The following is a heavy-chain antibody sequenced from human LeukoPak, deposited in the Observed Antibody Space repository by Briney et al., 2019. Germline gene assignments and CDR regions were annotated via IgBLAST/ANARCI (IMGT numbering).Heavy chain of an antibody. CDR1: GGSFSGYY. Sequence: SETLSLTCAVYGGSFSGYYWSWIRQPPGKGLEWIGEINHSGRTNYNPSLKSRVTISVDTSKNQFSLKLSSVTAADTAVYYCARGQLYYDILTGYSHDAFDIWGQGTMVTVSS. J-gene: IGHJ3*02. D-gene: IGHD3-9*01. V-gene: IGHV4-34*01. CDR2: INHSGRT. CDR3: ARGQLYYDILTGYSHDAFDI.